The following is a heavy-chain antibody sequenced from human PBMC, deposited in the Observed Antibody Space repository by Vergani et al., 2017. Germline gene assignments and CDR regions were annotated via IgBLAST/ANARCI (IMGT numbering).Heavy chain of an antibody. CDR3: AKDDSGYDSYYFDY. D-gene: IGHD5-12*01. V-gene: IGHV3-30*02. Sequence: QVQLVESGGGVVQPGGSLRLSCAASGFTFSSYGMHWVRQAPGKGLEWVAFIRYDGSNKYYEDSVKGRFTISRDNSKNTLYLQMNSLRAEDTAVYYFAKDDSGYDSYYFDYWGQGTLVTVSS. J-gene: IGHJ4*02. CDR2: IRYDGSNK. CDR1: GFTFSSYG.